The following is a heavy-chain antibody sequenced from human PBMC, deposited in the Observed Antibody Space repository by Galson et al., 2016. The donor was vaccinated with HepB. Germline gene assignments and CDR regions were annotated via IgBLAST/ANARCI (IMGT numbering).Heavy chain of an antibody. J-gene: IGHJ3*02. Sequence: SLRLSCAASGFTFSSHAMNWVRQAPGKGLEWVSYISSSSSYIYYADAVKGRFIISRDYAKKSLYLQMNSLRDEDTAVYYCARDALSGYYARDAFDIWGQETMVTVSS. CDR3: ARDALSGYYARDAFDI. D-gene: IGHD3-9*01. CDR2: ISSSSSYI. CDR1: GFTFSSHA. V-gene: IGHV3-21*01.